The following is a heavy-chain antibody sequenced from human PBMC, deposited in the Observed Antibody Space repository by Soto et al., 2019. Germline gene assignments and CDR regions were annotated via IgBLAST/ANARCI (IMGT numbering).Heavy chain of an antibody. CDR2: ISAYNGNT. CDR1: GYTFTSYG. J-gene: IGHJ4*02. CDR3: ARSRDFIAVAGTFDY. V-gene: IGHV1-18*01. D-gene: IGHD6-19*01. Sequence: ASVKVSCKASGYTFTSYGISWVRQAPGQGLEWMGWISAYNGNTNYAQKLQGRVTMTTDTSTSTAYMELRSLRSDDTAVYYCARSRDFIAVAGTFDYWGQGTLVTAPQ.